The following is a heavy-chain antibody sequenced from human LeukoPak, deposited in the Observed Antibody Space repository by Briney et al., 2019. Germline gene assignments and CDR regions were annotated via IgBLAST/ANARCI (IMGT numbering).Heavy chain of an antibody. CDR2: IYYSGST. V-gene: IGHV4-30-4*01. CDR1: GGSISSGDYY. Sequence: SETLSLTCTVSGGSISSGDYYWSWIRQPPGKGLEWVGYIYYSGSTYYNPSLKSRVTISVDTSKNQFSLKLSSVTAADTAVYYCAREPGIAAAGTTPYYYGMDVWGQGTTVTVSS. J-gene: IGHJ6*02. D-gene: IGHD6-13*01. CDR3: AREPGIAAAGTTPYYYGMDV.